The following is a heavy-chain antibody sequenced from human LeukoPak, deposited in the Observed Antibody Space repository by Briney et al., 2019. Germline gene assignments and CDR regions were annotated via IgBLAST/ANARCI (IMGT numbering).Heavy chain of an antibody. CDR2: INPNSGGT. J-gene: IGHJ2*01. CDR3: ARDSHYYGSGSYLDWYFDL. V-gene: IGHV1-2*02. D-gene: IGHD3-10*01. Sequence: ASVKVSCKASGYTFTGYYLHWVRQAPGQGLEWMGWINPNSGGTNYAQKFQGRVTMTRDTSISTVYMELSRLRSGDTAVYYCARDSHYYGSGSYLDWYFDLWGRGTLVTVSS. CDR1: GYTFTGYY.